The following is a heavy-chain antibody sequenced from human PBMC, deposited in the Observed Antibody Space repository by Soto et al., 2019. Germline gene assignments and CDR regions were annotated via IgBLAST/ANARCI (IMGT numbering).Heavy chain of an antibody. CDR3: ASLMVRGVSSFDY. CDR2: IIPILGIA. D-gene: IGHD3-10*01. Sequence: ASVKVSCKASGGTFSSYTISWVRQAPGQGLEWMGRIIPILGIANYAQKFQGRVTITADKSTSTAYMELSSLRSEDTAVYYCASLMVRGVSSFDYWGQGTLVTVSS. V-gene: IGHV1-69*02. CDR1: GGTFSSYT. J-gene: IGHJ4*02.